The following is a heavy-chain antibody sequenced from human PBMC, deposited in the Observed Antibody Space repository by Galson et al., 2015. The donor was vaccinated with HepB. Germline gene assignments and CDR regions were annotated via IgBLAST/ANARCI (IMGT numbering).Heavy chain of an antibody. V-gene: IGHV3-23*01. CDR3: AKDHRMETYGPFDY. D-gene: IGHD3-10*01. J-gene: IGHJ4*02. Sequence: SLRLSCAASGFTFSTYAMSWVRQAPGKGLEWVSVISSSGVRIDYADSVKGRFTISRDNSKNTLYLQMNSLRAEDTAMYYCAKDHRMETYGPFDYWGQGTLVTVSS. CDR2: ISSSGVRI. CDR1: GFTFSTYA.